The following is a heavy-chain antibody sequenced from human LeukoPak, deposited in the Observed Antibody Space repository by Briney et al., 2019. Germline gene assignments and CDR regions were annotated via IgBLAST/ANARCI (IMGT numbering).Heavy chain of an antibody. CDR3: ARDNDILTGYYLFDY. J-gene: IGHJ4*02. CDR1: GGSISSYY. CDR2: IFYSGST. Sequence: SETLSLTCTVSGGSISSYYWSWIRQPPGKGLEWIGYIFYSGSTNYNPSLKSRVTMSVDTSKNQFSLKLSSVTAADTAVYYCARDNDILTGYYLFDYWGQGTLVTVSS. V-gene: IGHV4-59*12. D-gene: IGHD3-9*01.